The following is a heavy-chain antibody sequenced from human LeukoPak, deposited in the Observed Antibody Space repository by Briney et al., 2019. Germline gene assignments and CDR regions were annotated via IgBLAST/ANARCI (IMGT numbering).Heavy chain of an antibody. CDR2: IKQDGTEK. V-gene: IGHV3-7*04. CDR1: GFTLSSYW. CDR3: ARGVGATHFDY. J-gene: IGHJ4*02. Sequence: GGSLRLSCAASGFTLSSYWMSWVRQAPGKGLEWVAIIKQDGTEKYYVDSVKGRSTISRDNAKNSLYLQMSSLRAEDTAVYYCARGVGATHFDYWGQGTLVTVSS. D-gene: IGHD1-26*01.